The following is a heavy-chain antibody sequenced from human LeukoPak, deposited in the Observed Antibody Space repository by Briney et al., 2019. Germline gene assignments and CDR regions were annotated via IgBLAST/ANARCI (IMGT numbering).Heavy chain of an antibody. CDR3: AKISVADSSFDY. V-gene: IGHV3-7*03. D-gene: IGHD6-19*01. Sequence: GGSLRLSCAASGFTFSSYWMSWVRQAPGKGLEWVANIKHDGSEKYYVDSVKGRFTISRDNAKNSLYLQMSSLRAEDTALYYCAKISVADSSFDYWGQGTLVTVSS. CDR1: GFTFSSYW. J-gene: IGHJ4*02. CDR2: IKHDGSEK.